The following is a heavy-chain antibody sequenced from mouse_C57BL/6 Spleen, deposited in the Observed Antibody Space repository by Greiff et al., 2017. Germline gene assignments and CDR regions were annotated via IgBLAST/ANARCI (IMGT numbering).Heavy chain of an antibody. Sequence: VKLQQPGAELVMPGASVKLSCKASGYTFTSYWMHWVKQRPGQGLEWIGEIDPSDSYTNYNQKFKGKSTLTVDKSSSTAYMQLSSLTSEDSAVYYCARYYSNPYWYFDVWGTGTTVTVAS. CDR2: IDPSDSYT. J-gene: IGHJ1*03. V-gene: IGHV1-69*01. CDR3: ARYYSNPYWYFDV. D-gene: IGHD2-5*01. CDR1: GYTFTSYW.